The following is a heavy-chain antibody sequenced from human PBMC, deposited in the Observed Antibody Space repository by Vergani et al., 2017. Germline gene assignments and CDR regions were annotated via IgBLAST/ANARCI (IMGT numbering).Heavy chain of an antibody. CDR2: IYYSGST. J-gene: IGHJ3*02. D-gene: IGHD4-23*01. CDR1: GSSISSYY. Sequence: QVQLQESGPGLVKPSETLSLTCTVSGSSISSYYWSWIRQPPGKGLEWIGYIYYSGSTNYNPSLKSRVTISVDTSKNQFSLKLSSVTAADTAVYYCASDYGGNLNAFDIWGQGTMVTVSS. CDR3: ASDYGGNLNAFDI. V-gene: IGHV4-59*01.